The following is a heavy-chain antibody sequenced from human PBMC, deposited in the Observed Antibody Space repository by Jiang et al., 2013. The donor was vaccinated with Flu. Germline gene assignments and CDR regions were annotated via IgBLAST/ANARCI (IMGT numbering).Heavy chain of an antibody. Sequence: ADSVKGRFTISRDNSKNTLYLQMNSLRAEDTAVYYCARSMYNYGSGSYYLGYWGQGTLVTVSS. CDR3: ARSMYNYGSGSYYLGY. J-gene: IGHJ4*02. V-gene: IGHV3-66*01. D-gene: IGHD3-10*01.